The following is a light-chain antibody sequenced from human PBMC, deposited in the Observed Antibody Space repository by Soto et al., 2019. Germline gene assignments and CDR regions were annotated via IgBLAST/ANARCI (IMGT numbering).Light chain of an antibody. CDR2: AAS. CDR3: QQSYSTPRT. V-gene: IGKV1-39*01. CDR1: QSISSY. J-gene: IGKJ1*01. Sequence: DIQMAQSPSSLSASVGGRVTTPCRASQSISSYLNWYQQKPGKAPKLLIYAASSLQSGVPSRFSGSGSGTDFTLTISSLQPEDFATYYCQQSYSTPRTFGQGTKVDIK.